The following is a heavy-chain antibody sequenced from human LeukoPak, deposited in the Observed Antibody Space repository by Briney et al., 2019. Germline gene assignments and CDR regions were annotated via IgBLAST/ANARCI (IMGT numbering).Heavy chain of an antibody. CDR2: IYYSGST. Sequence: SETLSLTCTVSGGSLSSYYWSWIRQPPGKGLEWIGYIYYSGSTNYNPSLKSRVTISVDTSKNQFSLKLSSVTAADTAVYYCARRLAVRGVSSFDYWGQGTLVTVSS. V-gene: IGHV4-59*08. J-gene: IGHJ4*02. CDR1: GGSLSSYY. CDR3: ARRLAVRGVSSFDY. D-gene: IGHD3-10*01.